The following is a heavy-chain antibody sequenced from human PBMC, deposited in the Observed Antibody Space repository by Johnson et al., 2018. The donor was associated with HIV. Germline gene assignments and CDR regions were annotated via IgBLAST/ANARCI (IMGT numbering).Heavy chain of an antibody. D-gene: IGHD3-22*01. CDR3: ARDSDSLYAFDI. Sequence: QLVESGGGLVQPGGSLRLSCATSGFIFDDYAMGWVSQVPGKGLEWVSGINWNGGSTAYADSVKGRFTISRDNAKNSLYLQMDSLRAEDTAVYYCARDSDSLYAFDIWGQGTMVTVSS. V-gene: IGHV3-20*04. CDR1: GFIFDDYA. CDR2: INWNGGST. J-gene: IGHJ3*02.